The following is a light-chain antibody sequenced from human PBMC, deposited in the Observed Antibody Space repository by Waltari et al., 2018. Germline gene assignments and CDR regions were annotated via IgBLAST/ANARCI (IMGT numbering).Light chain of an antibody. J-gene: IGLJ2*01. CDR2: DVS. CDR1: RSDVGVYTS. CDR3: SSYTDSSTII. V-gene: IGLV2-14*03. Sequence: QSALTQPASVSGSPGQSITISCTGTRSDVGVYTSVSWYQQHPGKAPKVMIYDVSKRPSGVSNRFSGSKSGTTASLTISGLQAEDEADYYCSSYTDSSTIIFGGGTKLTVL.